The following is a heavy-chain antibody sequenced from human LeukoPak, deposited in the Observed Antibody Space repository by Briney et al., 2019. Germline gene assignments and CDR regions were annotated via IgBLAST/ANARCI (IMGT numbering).Heavy chain of an antibody. CDR1: GFTFSSYS. V-gene: IGHV3-48*01. CDR2: ISSSSSTI. Sequence: GGSLRLSCAASGFTFSSYSMNWVRQAPGKGLEWVSYISSSSSTIYYADSVKGRFTISRDNAKNSLYLQMNSLRAEDTAVYYCARAIASSIAARRLVPQPSWGQGTLVTVSS. D-gene: IGHD6-6*01. CDR3: ARAIASSIAARRLVPQPS. J-gene: IGHJ4*02.